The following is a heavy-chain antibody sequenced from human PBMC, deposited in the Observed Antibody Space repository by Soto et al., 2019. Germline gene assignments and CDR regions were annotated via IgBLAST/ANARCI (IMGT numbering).Heavy chain of an antibody. CDR2: ISGSGDST. Sequence: GGSLRLSCAASGFTFGNTWMNWVRQAPGKGLEWVSGISGSGDSTYYADSVKGRFTISRDNSKNTLYLQMNSLRAEDTAVYYCAKGVPGIAVAGTGYFQHWGQGTLVTVSS. J-gene: IGHJ1*01. CDR1: GFTFGNTW. CDR3: AKGVPGIAVAGTGYFQH. D-gene: IGHD6-19*01. V-gene: IGHV3-23*01.